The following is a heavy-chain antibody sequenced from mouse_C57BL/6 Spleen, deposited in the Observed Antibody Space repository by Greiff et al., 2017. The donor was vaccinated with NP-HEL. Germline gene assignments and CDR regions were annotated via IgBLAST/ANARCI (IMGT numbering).Heavy chain of an antibody. J-gene: IGHJ4*01. V-gene: IGHV1-53*01. CDR2: INPSNGGT. CDR3: ARGDYGNYRYYYAMDY. Sequence: VQLQQPGTELVKPGASVKLSCKASGYTFTSYWMHWVKQRPGQGLEWIGNINPSNGGTNYNEKFKSKATLTVDTSSSTAYMQLSSLTSEDSAVYYCARGDYGNYRYYYAMDYWGQGTSVTVSS. CDR1: GYTFTSYW. D-gene: IGHD2-1*01.